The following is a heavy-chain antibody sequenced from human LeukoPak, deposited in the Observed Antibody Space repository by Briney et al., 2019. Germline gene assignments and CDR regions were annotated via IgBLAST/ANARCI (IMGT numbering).Heavy chain of an antibody. D-gene: IGHD1-26*01. Sequence: GGSLRLSCAASGFTFSNYAMSWVRQAPGKGLEWVSLISGGGGSTYYADSVKGWFTISRNNYKRTLWLQITSLTADATDIYYCKKARVSGSSYYHFDCWGKGALVT. CDR2: ISGGGGST. CDR3: KKARVSGSSYYHFDC. CDR1: GFTFSNYA. J-gene: IGHJ4*02. V-gene: IGHV3-23*01.